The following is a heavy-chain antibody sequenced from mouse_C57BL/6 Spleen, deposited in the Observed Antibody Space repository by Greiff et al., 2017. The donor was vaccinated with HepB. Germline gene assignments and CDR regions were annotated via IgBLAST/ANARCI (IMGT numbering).Heavy chain of an antibody. CDR3: ARSSMATTTGDY. CDR1: GYTFTDYY. V-gene: IGHV1-26*01. D-gene: IGHD2-2*01. Sequence: VQLQQSGPELVKPGASVKISCKASGYTFTDYYMNWVKQSHGKSLEWIGDINPNNGGTSYNQKFKGKATLTVDKSSSTAYMELRSLTSEDSAVYYCARSSMATTTGDYWGQGTTLTVSS. CDR2: INPNNGGT. J-gene: IGHJ2*01.